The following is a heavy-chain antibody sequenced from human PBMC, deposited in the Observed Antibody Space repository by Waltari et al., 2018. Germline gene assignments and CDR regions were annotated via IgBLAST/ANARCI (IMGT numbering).Heavy chain of an antibody. CDR1: GFTFNNYW. D-gene: IGHD2-2*01. Sequence: EVQLVESGGDLIQPGGSLRLSCVASGFTFNNYWMTWVRQAPARGLEGVATKKPDGGEKDYVDSVKGRFTISRDNAENSLYLQINSLRVDDTALYYCVRAVISADSFWGQGTLVTVSS. CDR2: KKPDGGEK. V-gene: IGHV3-7*01. CDR3: VRAVISADSF. J-gene: IGHJ4*02.